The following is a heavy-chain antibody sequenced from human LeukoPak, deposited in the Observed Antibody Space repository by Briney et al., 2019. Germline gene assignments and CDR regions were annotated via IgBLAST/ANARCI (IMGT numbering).Heavy chain of an antibody. V-gene: IGHV4-39*01. CDR3: ARQPPVAASGNFVDS. CDR1: GGSISSSTYY. Sequence: SETLSLTCTVSGGSISSSTYYWGWIRQPPGKELEWVGSIYYSENTYYNPSLKSRVTISVDTSKNQFSLKLSSVTAADTALYYCARQPPVAASGNFVDSWGQGTLVTVSS. CDR2: IYYSENT. J-gene: IGHJ4*02. D-gene: IGHD6-13*01.